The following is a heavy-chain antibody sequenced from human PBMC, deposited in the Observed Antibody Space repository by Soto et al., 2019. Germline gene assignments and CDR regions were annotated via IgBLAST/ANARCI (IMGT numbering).Heavy chain of an antibody. CDR1: GYTFTSYD. J-gene: IGHJ4*02. CDR3: ARTWGDLDY. D-gene: IGHD3-16*01. CDR2: MNPNSGNS. Sequence: QVQLVQSGAEVKKPGASVKVSCKASGYTFTSYDINWVRQATGQGLEWMGWMNPNSGNSGYAQKFQGRVTMTRDTSISKPYMELISLRSEDTAIYYCARTWGDLDYWGLGTLVTVSS. V-gene: IGHV1-8*01.